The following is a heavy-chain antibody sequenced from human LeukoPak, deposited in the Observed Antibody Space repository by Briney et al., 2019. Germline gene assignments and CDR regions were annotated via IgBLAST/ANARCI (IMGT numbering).Heavy chain of an antibody. Sequence: GRSLRLSCAASGFXFSRYGMHWVRQAPGKGLEWVAVISDDGSNKYYGDSVKGRFTISRDNSKNTLYLQMNSLRAEDTAVYYCAKVKYYGAGSYYAFHMWGQGTMVTVSS. J-gene: IGHJ3*02. D-gene: IGHD3-10*01. CDR1: GFXFSRYG. CDR3: AKVKYYGAGSYYAFHM. CDR2: ISDDGSNK. V-gene: IGHV3-30*18.